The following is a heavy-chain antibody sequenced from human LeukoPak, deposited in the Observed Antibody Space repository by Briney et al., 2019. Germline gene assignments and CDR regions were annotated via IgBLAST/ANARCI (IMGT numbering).Heavy chain of an antibody. CDR2: IYYSGST. D-gene: IGHD2-21*01. J-gene: IGHJ4*02. V-gene: IGHV4-31*03. Sequence: SQTLSLTCTVSGGSISSGGYYWSWIRQHPGKGLEWIGYIYYSGSTYYNPSLKSRVTISVDASKNQFSLKLSSVTAADTAVYYCARKRNSSPFVFDYWGQGTLVTVSS. CDR3: ARKRNSSPFVFDY. CDR1: GGSISSGGYY.